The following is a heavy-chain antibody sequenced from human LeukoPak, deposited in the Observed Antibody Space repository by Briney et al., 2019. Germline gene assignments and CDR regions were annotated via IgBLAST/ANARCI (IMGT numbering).Heavy chain of an antibody. Sequence: GASVKVSCKASGYTFTSYDINWVRQATGQGLEWMGWMNSNSGNTGYAQKFQGRVTMTRNTSISTAYMELSSLRSEDTAVYYCASSVQQPSNWFDPWGQGTLVTVSS. CDR3: ASSVQQPSNWFDP. J-gene: IGHJ5*02. CDR1: GYTFTSYD. V-gene: IGHV1-8*01. CDR2: MNSNSGNT. D-gene: IGHD6-13*01.